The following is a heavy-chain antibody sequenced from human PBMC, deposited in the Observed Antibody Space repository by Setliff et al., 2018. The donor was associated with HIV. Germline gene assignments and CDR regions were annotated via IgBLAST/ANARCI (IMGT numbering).Heavy chain of an antibody. CDR1: GDSISSGNYY. CDR3: SRGPPFDR. J-gene: IGHJ2*01. V-gene: IGHV4-61*02. CDR2: ITNTGAT. Sequence: SETLSLTCTVSGDSISSGNYYWTWIRQPAGKALEWIGRITNTGATEYNPSLKSRVTVSVDTSQNQFSLKLTSVTAADTATYFCSRGPPFDRWGLGTLVTVSS.